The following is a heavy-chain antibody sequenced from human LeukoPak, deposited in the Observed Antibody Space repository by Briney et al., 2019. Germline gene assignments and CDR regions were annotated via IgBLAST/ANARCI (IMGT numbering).Heavy chain of an antibody. Sequence: GGSLRLSCAASRFTFSSYGMHGVRQAPGKGLEWVAVISYDGSNKYYADSVKGRFTISRDNSKNTLYLQMNSLRAEDTAVYYCANLLRWEPYWGQGTLVTVSS. CDR2: ISYDGSNK. CDR3: ANLLRWEPY. V-gene: IGHV3-30*18. J-gene: IGHJ4*02. D-gene: IGHD4-23*01. CDR1: RFTFSSYG.